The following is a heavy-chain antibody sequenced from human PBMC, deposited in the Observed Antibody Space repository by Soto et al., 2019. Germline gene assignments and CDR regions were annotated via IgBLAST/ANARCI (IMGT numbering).Heavy chain of an antibody. D-gene: IGHD2-15*01. Sequence: QVQLVESGGGVVQPGRSLRLSCAASGFTFSSYAMHWVRQAPGKGLEWVAVIWYDGSNKYYADSVKGRFTISRDNSKNTLYLQMNSLRAEDTDVYYCARDSKRGSGGRILDYWGQGTLVTVSS. CDR2: IWYDGSNK. V-gene: IGHV3-33*01. J-gene: IGHJ4*02. CDR3: ARDSKRGSGGRILDY. CDR1: GFTFSSYA.